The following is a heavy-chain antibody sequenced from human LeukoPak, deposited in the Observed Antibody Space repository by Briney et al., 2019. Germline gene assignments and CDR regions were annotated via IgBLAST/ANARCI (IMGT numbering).Heavy chain of an antibody. J-gene: IGHJ4*02. CDR3: ARLGASSRTPDY. CDR2: MNPNSGNT. V-gene: IGHV1-8*01. CDR1: GYTFTSYD. Sequence: ASVKVSCKASGYTFTSYDINWVRQATEQGLEWMGWMNPNSGNTGYAQKFQGRVTITADKSTSTAYMELSSLRSEDTAVYYCARLGASSRTPDYWGQGTLVTVSS. D-gene: IGHD6-13*01.